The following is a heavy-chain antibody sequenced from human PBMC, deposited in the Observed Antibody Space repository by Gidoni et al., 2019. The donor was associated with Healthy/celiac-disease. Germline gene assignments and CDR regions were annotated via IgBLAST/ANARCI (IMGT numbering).Heavy chain of an antibody. CDR2: ISSSSSTI. CDR3: ARYEDSSGYYLGY. D-gene: IGHD3-22*01. Sequence: EVQLVESGGGLVQPGGSLSLSCAASGFTFSSYRMNWVRQAPGKGLEWVSYISSSSSTIYYADSVKGRFTISRDNAKNSLYLQMNSLRDEDTAVYYCARYEDSSGYYLGYWGQGTLVTVSS. V-gene: IGHV3-48*02. CDR1: GFTFSSYR. J-gene: IGHJ4*02.